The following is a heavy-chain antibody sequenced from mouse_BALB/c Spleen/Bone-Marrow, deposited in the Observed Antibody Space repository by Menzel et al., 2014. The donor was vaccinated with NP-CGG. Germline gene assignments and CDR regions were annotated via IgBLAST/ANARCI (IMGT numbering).Heavy chain of an antibody. D-gene: IGHD2-4*01. V-gene: IGHV2-9*02. CDR3: ASPIYYDYPLFAY. Sequence: QVQLQQSGPGLVAPSQSLSITCTVSGFSLTSYGVHRVRQPPGKGLEWLGVIWAGGSTNYNSALMSRLSISKDNSKSQVFLKMNSLQTDDTAMYYCASPIYYDYPLFAYWGQGTLVTVSA. J-gene: IGHJ3*01. CDR1: GFSLTSYG. CDR2: IWAGGST.